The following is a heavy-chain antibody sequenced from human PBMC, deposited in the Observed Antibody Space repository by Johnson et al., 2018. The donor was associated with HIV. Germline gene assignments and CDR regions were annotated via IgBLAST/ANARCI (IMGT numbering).Heavy chain of an antibody. D-gene: IGHD6-6*01. V-gene: IGHV3-74*02. Sequence: VQLVESGGGLIQPGGSLRLSCAASGFSVSNNYMSWVRQAPGKGLVWVARIKGDGSITNYADSVKGRFTISRDNAKKTLYLQMNSLRAEDTAVYYCARGLFSSIAASWGAFDIWGQGTMVTVSS. CDR1: GFSVSNNY. CDR3: ARGLFSSIAASWGAFDI. CDR2: IKGDGSIT. J-gene: IGHJ3*02.